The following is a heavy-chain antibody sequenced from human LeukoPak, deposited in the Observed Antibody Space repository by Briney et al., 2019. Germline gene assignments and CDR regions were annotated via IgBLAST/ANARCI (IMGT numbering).Heavy chain of an antibody. V-gene: IGHV3-9*01. D-gene: IGHD6-19*01. CDR1: GFTFDDYA. CDR2: ISWNSGSI. Sequence: ALRLSCAASGFTFDDYAMHWVQQAPGKGLEWVSGISWNSGSIGYADSVKGRFTISRDNAKNSLYLQMNSLRAEDTALYYCAKVGDGVAVAGNYFDYWGQGTLVTVSS. CDR3: AKVGDGVAVAGNYFDY. J-gene: IGHJ4*02.